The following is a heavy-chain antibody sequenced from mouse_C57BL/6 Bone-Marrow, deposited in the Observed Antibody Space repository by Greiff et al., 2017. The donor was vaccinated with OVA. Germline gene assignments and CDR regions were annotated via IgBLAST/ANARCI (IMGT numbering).Heavy chain of an antibody. Sequence: QVQLKESGAELVKPGASVKISCKASGYAFSNYCMNWVKQRPGNGLEWIGQIYPGDGDINYNGKFKGKATLTADKSSSTAYMQFSSLTSEDSAVYVCARGAYWGQGTTLTVSS. CDR3: ARGAY. J-gene: IGHJ2*01. CDR2: IYPGDGDI. V-gene: IGHV1-80*01. CDR1: GYAFSNYC.